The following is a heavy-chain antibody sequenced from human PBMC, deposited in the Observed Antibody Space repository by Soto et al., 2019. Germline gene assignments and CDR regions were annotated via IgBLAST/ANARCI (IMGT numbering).Heavy chain of an antibody. Sequence: NPSETLSLTCTVSGDSINTGDYYWSWLRQPPRKGLEWIGCIYYTGSTYYNPSLKSQFTISIDTSKTQFSLKVNSVTAADTAVYYCARIPLLQGGWFDPWGQGTLVTVSS. CDR1: GDSINTGDYY. V-gene: IGHV4-30-4*01. J-gene: IGHJ5*02. CDR2: IYYTGST. CDR3: ARIPLLQGGWFDP. D-gene: IGHD1-26*01.